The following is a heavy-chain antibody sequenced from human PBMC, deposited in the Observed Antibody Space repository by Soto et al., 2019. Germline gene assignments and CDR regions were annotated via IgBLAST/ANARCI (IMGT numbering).Heavy chain of an antibody. CDR2: IYYSGST. CDR3: ARRYGGNFDD. V-gene: IGHV4-31*11. J-gene: IGHJ4*02. CDR1: GGSISSGGYY. D-gene: IGHD1-26*01. Sequence: SETLSLTCAVSGGSISSGGYYWSWIRQHPGKGLEWIGYIYYSGSTYYNPSLKSRVTISVDTSKNQFSLKLTSVTAADTAVYYCARRYGGNFDDWGQGTLVTVSS.